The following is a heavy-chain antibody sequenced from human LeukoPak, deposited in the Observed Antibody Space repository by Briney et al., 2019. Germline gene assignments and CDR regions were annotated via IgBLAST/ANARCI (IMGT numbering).Heavy chain of an antibody. CDR3: ARGYCSSTSCPNAFDI. J-gene: IGHJ3*02. V-gene: IGHV4-30-2*01. CDR2: IYHSGST. Sequence: SQTLSLTCTVSGGSISSGGYYWGWIRQPPGKGLERIGYIYHSGSTYYNPSLKSRVTISVDRSKNQFSLKLSSVTAADTAVYYCARGYCSSTSCPNAFDIWGQGTMVTVSS. D-gene: IGHD2-2*01. CDR1: GGSISSGGYY.